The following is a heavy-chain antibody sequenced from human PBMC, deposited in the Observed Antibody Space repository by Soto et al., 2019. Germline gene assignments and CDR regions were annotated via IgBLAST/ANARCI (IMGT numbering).Heavy chain of an antibody. Sequence: PGGSLRLSCAASGFTFSSYAMHWVRQAPGKGLEWVAVISYDGSNKYYADSVKGRFTISRGNSKNTLYLQMNSLRAEDTAVYYCARHGYNYGGGYFDYWGQGTLVTSPQ. V-gene: IGHV3-30*04. CDR2: ISYDGSNK. CDR1: GFTFSSYA. J-gene: IGHJ4*02. D-gene: IGHD5-18*01. CDR3: ARHGYNYGGGYFDY.